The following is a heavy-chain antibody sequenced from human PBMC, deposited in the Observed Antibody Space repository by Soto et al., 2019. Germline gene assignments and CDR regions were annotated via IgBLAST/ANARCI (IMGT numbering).Heavy chain of an antibody. D-gene: IGHD2-2*01. V-gene: IGHV3-30-3*01. CDR2: ISYDGSNK. CDR1: GFTFSSYA. J-gene: IGHJ6*02. Sequence: QVQLVESGGGVVQPGRSLRLSCAASGFTFSSYAMHWVRQAPGKGLEWVAVISYDGSNKYYADSVKGRFTISRDNSKNTLYLQMNSLRAEDTAVYYCAREPWDCISTSCYDHYYYGMDVWGQGTTVTVSS. CDR3: AREPWDCISTSCYDHYYYGMDV.